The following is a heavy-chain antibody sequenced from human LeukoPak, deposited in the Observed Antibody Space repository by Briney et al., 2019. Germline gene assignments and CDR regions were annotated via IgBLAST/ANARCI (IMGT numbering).Heavy chain of an antibody. D-gene: IGHD1-26*01. CDR2: INPSGGST. V-gene: IGHV1-46*01. CDR3: ATSRSKGAGGFWDY. CDR1: GYTFTSYY. Sequence: ASVKVSCKASGYTFTSYYMHWVRQAPGQGLEWMGIINPSGGSTSYAQKFQGRVTMTEDTSTDTAYMELSSLRSEDTAVYYCATSRSKGAGGFWDYWGQGTLVTVSS. J-gene: IGHJ4*02.